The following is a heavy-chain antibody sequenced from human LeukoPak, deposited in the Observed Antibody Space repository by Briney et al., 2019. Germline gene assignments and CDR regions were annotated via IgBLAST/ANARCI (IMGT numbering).Heavy chain of an antibody. J-gene: IGHJ4*02. CDR1: GFTFVSYW. D-gene: IGHD5-18*01. Sequence: GGSLRLSCAASGFTFVSYWMHWVRQAPGKGLVWVSRINGYGSSTDFADSVKGRFTISRDNAKNTLYLQMNSLGAEDTAVYYCARDAPGNTALDYWGQGTLVTVSS. V-gene: IGHV3-74*01. CDR2: INGYGSST. CDR3: ARDAPGNTALDY.